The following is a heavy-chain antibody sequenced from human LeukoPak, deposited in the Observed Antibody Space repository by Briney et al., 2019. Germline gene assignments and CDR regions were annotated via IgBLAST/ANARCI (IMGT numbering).Heavy chain of an antibody. CDR1: GFTVSTNY. CDR2: IYSGGNT. V-gene: IGHV3-53*01. D-gene: IGHD3-10*01. J-gene: IGHJ4*01. Sequence: GGSLRLSCAASGFTVSTNYMSWVRQAPGKGLEWVSIIYSGGNTYYADSVKGRFTISRDNSKNTLYLQMNSLRAEDTAVCYCAKLQGDITMVRGVPNGFDYWGQGTLVTVSS. CDR3: AKLQGDITMVRGVPNGFDY.